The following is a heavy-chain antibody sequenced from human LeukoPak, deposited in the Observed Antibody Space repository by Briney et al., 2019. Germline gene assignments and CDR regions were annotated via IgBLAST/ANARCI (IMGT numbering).Heavy chain of an antibody. D-gene: IGHD1-7*01. Sequence: PSETLSLTCTVSGDSISDTRYFWGFIRRSPGEGLEWIVSLYYRETFYNPSPKSRLTISSDTSKNQFSLRLTSLTAADTGVYYCARGRNWNYQSHFDYWGQGTLVTVST. CDR3: ARGRNWNYQSHFDY. V-gene: IGHV4-39*07. CDR1: GDSISDTRYF. J-gene: IGHJ4*02. CDR2: LYYRET.